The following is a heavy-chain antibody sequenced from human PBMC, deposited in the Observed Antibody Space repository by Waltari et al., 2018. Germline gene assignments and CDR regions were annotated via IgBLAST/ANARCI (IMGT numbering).Heavy chain of an antibody. CDR3: ARHGDTMVRGIYWYFDL. V-gene: IGHV4-38-2*01. CDR2: IYHSGST. D-gene: IGHD3-10*01. J-gene: IGHJ2*01. CDR1: GYSISSGYY. Sequence: QVQLQESGPGLVKPSETLSLTCAVSGYSISSGYYWGWIRQPPGKGLEWIGSIYHSGSTYYNPSLKSRVTISVDTSKNQFSLKLSSVTAADTAVYYCARHGDTMVRGIYWYFDLWGRGTLVTVSS.